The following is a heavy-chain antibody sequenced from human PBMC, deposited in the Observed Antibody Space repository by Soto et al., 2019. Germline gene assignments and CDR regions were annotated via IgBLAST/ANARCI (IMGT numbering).Heavy chain of an antibody. CDR2: IYWDDDK. V-gene: IGHV2-5*02. CDR1: GFSLSTRGEG. J-gene: IGHJ2*01. CDR3: VHAGGIRSCDL. D-gene: IGHD3-16*01. Sequence: QITLKESGPALVKPTQTLTLTCTFSGFSLSTRGEGVGWIRQPPGKALEWLAVIYWDDDKRFSPSLKRRLTVTKDTSKNQVVLTMTNMDPVDTATYYCVHAGGIRSCDLWVRGTLVTVSS.